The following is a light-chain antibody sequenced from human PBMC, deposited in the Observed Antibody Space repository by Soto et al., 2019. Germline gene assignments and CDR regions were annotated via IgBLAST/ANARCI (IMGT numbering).Light chain of an antibody. J-gene: IGKJ4*01. Sequence: EIVMAQSPATLSVSPGGRATLSCRSSQSVGSNLAWYQQKPGQAPRLLIYDASTRATGIPARFSGSGYVTEFTLTISSLQSEEFGVYYCQQYNNWSPLTCGGGTKVDIK. CDR1: QSVGSN. V-gene: IGKV3-15*01. CDR2: DAS. CDR3: QQYNNWSPLT.